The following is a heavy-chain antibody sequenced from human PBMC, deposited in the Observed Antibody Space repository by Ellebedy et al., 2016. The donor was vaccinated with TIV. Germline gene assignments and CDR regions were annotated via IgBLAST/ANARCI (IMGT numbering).Heavy chain of an antibody. D-gene: IGHD4-17*01. V-gene: IGHV4-59*01. CDR1: GGSISSYY. CDR3: ARKPPDYGDYLFTPIDWYFDL. J-gene: IGHJ2*01. Sequence: SETLSLTXTVSGGSISSYYWSWIRQPPGKGLEWIGYIYYSGSTNYNPSLKSRVTISVDTSKNQFSLKLSSVTAADTAVYYCARKPPDYGDYLFTPIDWYFDLWGRGTLVTVSS. CDR2: IYYSGST.